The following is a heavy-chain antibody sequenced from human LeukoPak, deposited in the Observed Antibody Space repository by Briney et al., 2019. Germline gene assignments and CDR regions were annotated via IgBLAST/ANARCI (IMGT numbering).Heavy chain of an antibody. D-gene: IGHD1-26*01. CDR3: AKEGSWGGYYFDY. CDR2: ISWNSGSI. V-gene: IGHV3-9*03. J-gene: IGHJ4*02. CDR1: GFTFDDYA. Sequence: GRSLRLSCAASGFTFDDYAMHWVRHAPGKGLEWVSGISWNSGSIGYADSVKGRFTISRDNAKNSLYLQMNSLRAEDMALYYCAKEGSWGGYYFDYWGQGTLVTVS.